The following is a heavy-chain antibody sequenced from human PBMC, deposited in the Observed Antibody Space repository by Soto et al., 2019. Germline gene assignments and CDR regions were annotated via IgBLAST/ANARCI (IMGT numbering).Heavy chain of an antibody. D-gene: IGHD3-3*01. J-gene: IGHJ6*02. Sequence: PGGSLRLSCAASGFTFSSYGMHWVRQAPGKGLEWVAVISYDGSNKYYADSVKGRFTISRDNSKNTLYLQMNSLRAEDTAVYYCAKANTHRTSYYDFWSGSFLDYYGMDVWGQGTTVTVSS. V-gene: IGHV3-30*18. CDR1: GFTFSSYG. CDR3: AKANTHRTSYYDFWSGSFLDYYGMDV. CDR2: ISYDGSNK.